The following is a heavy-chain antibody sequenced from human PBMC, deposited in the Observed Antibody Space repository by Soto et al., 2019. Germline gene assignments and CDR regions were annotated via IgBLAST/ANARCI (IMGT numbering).Heavy chain of an antibody. CDR3: ARVWCTNGVCYFYSYDHYFDY. J-gene: IGHJ4*02. CDR1: GGSFSGYY. D-gene: IGHD2-8*01. V-gene: IGHV4-34*01. Sequence: SETLSLTCAVYGGSFSGYYWSWIRQPPGKGLEWIGEINHSGSTNYNPSLKSRVTISVDTSKNQFSLKLSSVTAADTAVYYCARVWCTNGVCYFYSYDHYFDYWGQGTLVTV. CDR2: INHSGST.